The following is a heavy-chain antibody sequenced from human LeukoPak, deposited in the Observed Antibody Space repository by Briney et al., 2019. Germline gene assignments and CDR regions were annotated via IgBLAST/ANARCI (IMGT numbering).Heavy chain of an antibody. J-gene: IGHJ6*03. Sequence: GESLKISCKGSGYSFTSYWIGWVRQMPGKGLEWMGIIYPGDSDTRYSPSFQGQVTISADKSISTAYLQWSSLKASDTAMYYCARHRGVVPVTPGPPYYYYMDVWGKGTTVTVSS. CDR2: IYPGDSDT. V-gene: IGHV5-51*01. D-gene: IGHD3-10*01. CDR1: GYSFTSYW. CDR3: ARHRGVVPVTPGPPYYYYMDV.